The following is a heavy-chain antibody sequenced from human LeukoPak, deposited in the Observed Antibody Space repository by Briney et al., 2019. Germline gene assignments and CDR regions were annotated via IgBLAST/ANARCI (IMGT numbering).Heavy chain of an antibody. CDR3: ANRNWGLPFDY. Sequence: GGSLRLSCAASGFTFSNAWMSWVRQAPGKGLEWVGRIKSKTDGGTTDYAAPVKGRFTISRDDSKNTLYLQMNSLRAEDTAVYYCANRNWGLPFDYWGQGTLVTVSS. CDR1: GFTFSNAW. V-gene: IGHV3-15*01. CDR2: IKSKTDGGTT. D-gene: IGHD7-27*01. J-gene: IGHJ4*02.